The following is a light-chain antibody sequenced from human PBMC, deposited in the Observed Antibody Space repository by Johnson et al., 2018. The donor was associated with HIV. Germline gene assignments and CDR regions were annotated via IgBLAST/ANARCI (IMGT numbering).Light chain of an antibody. CDR2: DNN. CDR3: LAWDTGPRACRV. CDR1: SSNIGNNY. J-gene: IGLJ1*01. V-gene: IGLV1-41*01. Sequence: QSVLTQPPSVSAAPGQKVTISCSGSSSNIGNNYVSWYQQLPGTAPKLLIYDNNKRPSGIPDRFSGSKSGTSATLGITGLCPEDEADYYCLAWDTGPRACRVFVTGTKVTVL.